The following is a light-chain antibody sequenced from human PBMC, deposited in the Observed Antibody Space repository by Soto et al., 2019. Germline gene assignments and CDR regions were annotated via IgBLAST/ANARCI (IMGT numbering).Light chain of an antibody. CDR2: DAS. CDR3: QQYTNWPPLT. Sequence: EIVMTQSPATLSVSPGEGATLSCRASQSVHNDLAWYQHKPGQAPRLLIYDASSRTTGIPARFSGSGSGTEFTLTISSLQSEDFVVYYCQQYTNWPPLTFGGGTKVEI. V-gene: IGKV3-15*01. CDR1: QSVHND. J-gene: IGKJ4*01.